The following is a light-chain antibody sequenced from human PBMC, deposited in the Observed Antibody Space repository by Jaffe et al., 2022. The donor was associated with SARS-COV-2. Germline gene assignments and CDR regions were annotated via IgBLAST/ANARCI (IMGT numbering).Light chain of an antibody. CDR2: EDS. J-gene: IGLJ2*01. CDR3: YSTDSSGNHREV. Sequence: SYELTQPPSVSVSPGQTARITCSGDALPKKYAYWYQQKSGQAPVLVIYEDSKRPSGIPDRFSGSSSGTMATLTISGAQVEDEADYYCYSTDSSGNHREVFGGGTKLTVL. V-gene: IGLV3-10*01. CDR1: ALPKKY.